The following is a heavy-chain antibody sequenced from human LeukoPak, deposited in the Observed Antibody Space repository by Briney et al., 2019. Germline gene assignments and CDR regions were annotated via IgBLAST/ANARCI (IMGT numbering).Heavy chain of an antibody. CDR2: IRYDGSNK. J-gene: IGHJ4*02. CDR3: AKFLAAAGISPFDY. D-gene: IGHD6-13*01. V-gene: IGHV3-30*02. Sequence: GGSLRLSCAASGFTFSIYGVHWVRQAPGKGLEWVAFIRYDGSNKYYADSVKGRFTISRDNSKNTLYLQMNSLRAEDTAVYYCAKFLAAAGISPFDYWGQGTLVTVSS. CDR1: GFTFSIYG.